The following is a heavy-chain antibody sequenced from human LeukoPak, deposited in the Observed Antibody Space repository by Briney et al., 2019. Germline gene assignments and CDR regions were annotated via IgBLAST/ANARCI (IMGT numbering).Heavy chain of an antibody. CDR1: GGSISSYY. Sequence: SETLSLTCTVSGGSISSYYWSWIRQPAGKGLEWIGRIYTSGSTNYNPSLKSRVTMSVDTSKNQFSLKLSSVTAADTAVYYCAREGYYYDSSGYYSPPPDYWGQGTLVTVSS. CDR3: AREGYYYDSSGYYSPPPDY. V-gene: IGHV4-4*07. CDR2: IYTSGST. J-gene: IGHJ4*02. D-gene: IGHD3-22*01.